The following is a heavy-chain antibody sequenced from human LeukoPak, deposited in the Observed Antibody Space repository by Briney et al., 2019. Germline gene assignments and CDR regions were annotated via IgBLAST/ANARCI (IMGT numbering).Heavy chain of an antibody. CDR3: ARGLYGGNSHAFDI. D-gene: IGHD4-23*01. V-gene: IGHV3-13*04. CDR1: GFTFSGYD. CDR2: IGTAGDT. Sequence: GGSLRLSCAASGFTFSGYDMHWVRQATGKGLEWDSAIGTAGDTYYPGSVKGRFTISRENAKNSLYLQMNSLRAGDTAVYYCARGLYGGNSHAFDIWGQGTMVTVSS. J-gene: IGHJ3*02.